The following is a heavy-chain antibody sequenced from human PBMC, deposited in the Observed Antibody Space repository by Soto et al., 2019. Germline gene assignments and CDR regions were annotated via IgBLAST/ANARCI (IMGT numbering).Heavy chain of an antibody. D-gene: IGHD3-16*02. CDR3: AKDDYYDYVWGTYRSLYFDY. V-gene: IGHV3-30*18. J-gene: IGHJ4*02. CDR1: RFTFSSYG. Sequence: QVQLVESGGGVVQPGRSLRLSCTASRFTFSSYGMHWVRQAPGKGLEWVAVISHDGSNKYYADSVKGRFTISRDNSKNTLYLQMNSLRAEDTAVYYCAKDDYYDYVWGTYRSLYFDYWGRGTLVTVSS. CDR2: ISHDGSNK.